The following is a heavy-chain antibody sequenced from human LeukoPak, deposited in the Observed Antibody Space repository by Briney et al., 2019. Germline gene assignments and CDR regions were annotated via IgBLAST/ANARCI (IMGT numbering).Heavy chain of an antibody. CDR2: IHYSGST. J-gene: IGHJ4*02. D-gene: IGHD7-27*01. CDR1: GASMRSYY. Sequence: SETLSLTCTVSGASMRSYYWNWIRQPPGQGLEWIGYIHYSGSTTHNPSFRSRVTMSLDTSKSQFSLKLTSVTAADTAVYYCARDPGARRGYYFDYWGQGTLVTVSS. V-gene: IGHV4-59*01. CDR3: ARDPGARRGYYFDY.